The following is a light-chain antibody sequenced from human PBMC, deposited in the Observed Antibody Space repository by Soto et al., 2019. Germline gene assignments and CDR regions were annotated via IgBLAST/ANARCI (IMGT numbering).Light chain of an antibody. J-gene: IGKJ2*03. CDR3: QKYDTSPYS. CDR1: RIVISNY. CDR2: VAS. Sequence: ESVLSQSPGTLSLSPGEGATLSCRSSRIVISNYLARYQKKSGQAPRLLIYVASKRVTGVPDRFSGSGSGTDFTLAIRGLESEDFAVYFCQKYDTSPYSFGQGTKREIK. V-gene: IGKV3-20*01.